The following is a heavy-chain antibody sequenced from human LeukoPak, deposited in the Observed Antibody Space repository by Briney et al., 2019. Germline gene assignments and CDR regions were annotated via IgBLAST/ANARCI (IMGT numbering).Heavy chain of an antibody. Sequence: GSSVKVSCKASGGTFSSYAISWVRQAPGQGLEWMGGIIPIFGTANYAQKFQGRVTITTDESTSTAYMELSSLRSEDTAVYYCARVIFPPSGSYYFDYWGQGILVTVSS. CDR1: GGTFSSYA. D-gene: IGHD1-26*01. V-gene: IGHV1-69*05. J-gene: IGHJ4*02. CDR2: IIPIFGTA. CDR3: ARVIFPPSGSYYFDY.